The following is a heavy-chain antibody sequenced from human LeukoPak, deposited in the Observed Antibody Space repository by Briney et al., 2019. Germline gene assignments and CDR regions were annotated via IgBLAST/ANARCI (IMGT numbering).Heavy chain of an antibody. CDR1: GFTFSTYS. D-gene: IGHD7-27*01. J-gene: IGHJ3*02. V-gene: IGHV3-48*02. CDR2: ISSSSRTI. Sequence: GRSLRLSCAASGFTFSTYSMNWVRQAPGKGLEWVSCISSSSRTIYYADSVKGRFTISRDNAKNSLYLQMNSLRDEDTAVYYCVSQLGINQAFDIWGQGTMVTVSS. CDR3: VSQLGINQAFDI.